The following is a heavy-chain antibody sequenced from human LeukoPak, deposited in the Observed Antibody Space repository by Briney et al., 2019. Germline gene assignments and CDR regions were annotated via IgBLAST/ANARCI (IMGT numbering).Heavy chain of an antibody. D-gene: IGHD2-2*01. CDR1: GFTFSSYS. Sequence: GGSLRLSCAASGFTFSSYSMNWVRQAPGKGLEWVSYISSSSSTIYYADSVKGRFTISRDNAKNSLYLQMNSLRAGDTAVYYCARGSGVPGDYWGQGTLVTVSS. CDR3: ARGSGVPGDY. J-gene: IGHJ4*02. V-gene: IGHV3-48*01. CDR2: ISSSSSTI.